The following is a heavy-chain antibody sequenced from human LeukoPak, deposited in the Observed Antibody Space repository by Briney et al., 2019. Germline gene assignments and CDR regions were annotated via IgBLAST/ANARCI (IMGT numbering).Heavy chain of an antibody. CDR3: ARHVSDYDFWSGYYRGNWFDP. J-gene: IGHJ5*02. CDR2: IYPGDSDT. CDR1: GYSFTSYW. V-gene: IGHV5-51*01. D-gene: IGHD3-3*01. Sequence: PGESPKISCKGSGYSFTSYWIGWVRQMPGKGLEWMGIIYPGDSDTRYSPSFQGQVTISADKSISTAYLQWSSLKASDTAMYYCARHVSDYDFWSGYYRGNWFDPWGQGTLVTVSS.